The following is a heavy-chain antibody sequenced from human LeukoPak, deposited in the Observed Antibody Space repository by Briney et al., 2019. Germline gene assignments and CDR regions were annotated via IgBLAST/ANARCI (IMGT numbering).Heavy chain of an antibody. Sequence: SETLSLTCTVSGGSISNYHWTWIRQPAGKGLEWIGQIHTSGSTNYNPPLKSRVTMSIDTPENQVSLTIRSVTAADTAVYYCARRGISSGWSFDFWGQGALLTVSS. CDR1: GGSISNYH. CDR3: ARRGISSGWSFDF. D-gene: IGHD6-19*01. J-gene: IGHJ4*02. V-gene: IGHV4-4*07. CDR2: IHTSGST.